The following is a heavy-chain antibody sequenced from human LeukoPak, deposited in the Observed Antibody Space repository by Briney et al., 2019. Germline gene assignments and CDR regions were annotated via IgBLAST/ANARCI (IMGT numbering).Heavy chain of an antibody. V-gene: IGHV4-4*02. Sequence: SGTLSLTCAVSGGSISSSNWWSWVHQPPGKGLEWIGEIYHSGSTNYNPSLKSRVTISVDKSKNQFSLKLSSVTAADTAVYYCARDMHDYMLFNYYGMDVWGQGTTVTVSS. CDR1: GGSISSSNW. J-gene: IGHJ6*02. CDR3: ARDMHDYMLFNYYGMDV. CDR2: IYHSGST. D-gene: IGHD4-11*01.